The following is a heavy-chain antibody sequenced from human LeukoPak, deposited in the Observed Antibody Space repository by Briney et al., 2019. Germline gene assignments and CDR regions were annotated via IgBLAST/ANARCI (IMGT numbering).Heavy chain of an antibody. D-gene: IGHD3-10*01. V-gene: IGHV1-2*02. CDR2: INPNSGGT. Sequence: ASVTVTFKASAYTFTGYYIHWVRQPPGQGLEWMGWINPNSGGTYYVQKFQGRVTITSDTSITTAYMEINRLRSDDTAVYYCATDPTYYYGSGSSGNWFDPWGQGTLVTVSS. CDR1: AYTFTGYY. J-gene: IGHJ5*02. CDR3: ATDPTYYYGSGSSGNWFDP.